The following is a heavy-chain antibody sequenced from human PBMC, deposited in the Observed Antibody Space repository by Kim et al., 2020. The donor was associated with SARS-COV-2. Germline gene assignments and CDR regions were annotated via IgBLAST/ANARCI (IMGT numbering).Heavy chain of an antibody. J-gene: IGHJ4*02. Sequence: GGSLRLSCAASGFTFSSHWMHWVRQAPGKGLVWVSRINSDGSTTSYADSVKGRFTISRDNAKDTLYLQMSSLRAEDTAVYYCARRQFSGGWYYFYYWGRG. CDR3: ARRQFSGGWYYFYY. CDR2: INSDGSTT. CDR1: GFTFSSHW. V-gene: IGHV3-74*01. D-gene: IGHD6-19*01.